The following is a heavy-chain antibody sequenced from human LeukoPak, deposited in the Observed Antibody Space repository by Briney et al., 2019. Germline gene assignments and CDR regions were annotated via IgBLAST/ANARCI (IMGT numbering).Heavy chain of an antibody. J-gene: IGHJ3*02. D-gene: IGHD6-19*01. V-gene: IGHV1-2*02. CDR3: ARDLSPVAVAGAFDI. Sequence: ASVKVSCKASGYTFTGYYMHWARQAPGQGLEWMGWINPNSGGTNYAQKFQGRVTMTRDTSISTAYMELSRLRSDDTAVYYCARDLSPVAVAGAFDIWGQGTMVTVSS. CDR1: GYTFTGYY. CDR2: INPNSGGT.